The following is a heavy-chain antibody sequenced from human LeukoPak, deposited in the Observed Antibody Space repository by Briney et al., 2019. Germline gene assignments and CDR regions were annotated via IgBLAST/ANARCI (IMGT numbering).Heavy chain of an antibody. J-gene: IGHJ6*03. Sequence: SETLSLTCAVYGVPFSAYYWSWIRQPPEKGLEWIGEINHSGSTNYNAPLKSRVTILVDTSKNQLSLKLSSVAAADTAVYYCARGQGGSYSTFFYYMDVWGKGTTVTVSS. CDR1: GVPFSAYY. D-gene: IGHD3-10*01. CDR2: INHSGST. V-gene: IGHV4-34*01. CDR3: ARGQGGSYSTFFYYMDV.